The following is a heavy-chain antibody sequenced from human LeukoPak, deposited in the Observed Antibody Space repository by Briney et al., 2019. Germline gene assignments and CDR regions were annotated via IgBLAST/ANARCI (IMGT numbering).Heavy chain of an antibody. CDR3: ARDAGDYGRPYWYFDL. D-gene: IGHD4-17*01. Sequence: GGSLRLSCAASGFTFSSYAMSWVRQAPGKGLEWVAVISYDGSNKYYAGSVKGRFTISRDNSKNTLYLQMNSLRAEDTAVYYCARDAGDYGRPYWYFDLWGRGTLVTVSS. CDR1: GFTFSSYA. CDR2: ISYDGSNK. J-gene: IGHJ2*01. V-gene: IGHV3-30-3*01.